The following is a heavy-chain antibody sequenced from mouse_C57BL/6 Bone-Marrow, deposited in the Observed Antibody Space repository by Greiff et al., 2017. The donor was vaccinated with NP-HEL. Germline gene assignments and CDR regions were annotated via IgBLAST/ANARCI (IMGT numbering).Heavy chain of an antibody. J-gene: IGHJ2*01. CDR3: TRGHYYGSSYPFDY. CDR2: ISSGGDYT. D-gene: IGHD1-1*01. Sequence: EVQLVESGEGLVKPGGSLKLSCAASGFTFSSYAMSWVRQTPEKRLEWVAYISSGGDYTYYADTVKGRFTFSRDHARNTMYLHMSSLKSEDTARYYCTRGHYYGSSYPFDYWSQGTTRTVSS. CDR1: GFTFSSYA. V-gene: IGHV5-9-1*02.